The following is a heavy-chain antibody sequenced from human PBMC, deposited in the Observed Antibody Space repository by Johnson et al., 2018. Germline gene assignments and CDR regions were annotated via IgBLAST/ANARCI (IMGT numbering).Heavy chain of an antibody. D-gene: IGHD2-21*01. CDR2: IYYTGST. CDR1: GGSISSSSYF. CDR3: ASTLSLVSGRDAFDI. V-gene: IGHV4-39*07. Sequence: QVQLQESGPGLVKPSETLSLTCTVSGGSISSSSYFWGWIRQPPGKGLQWIGSIYYTGSTYYNPSLKSRVTLSVDPSQNQFSLKLSSVHAADTAVSYCASTLSLVSGRDAFDIWGQGTMVTVSS. J-gene: IGHJ3*02.